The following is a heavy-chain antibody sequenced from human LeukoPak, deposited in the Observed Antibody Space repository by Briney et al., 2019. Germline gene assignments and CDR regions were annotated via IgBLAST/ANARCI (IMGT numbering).Heavy chain of an antibody. J-gene: IGHJ2*01. CDR2: IYHSGST. V-gene: IGHV4-30-2*01. Sequence: PSETLSLTCTVSGGSISSGGYYWSWLRQPPGKGLEWIGYIYHSGSTYYNPSLKSRVTISVDRSKNQFSLKLSSVTAADTAVYYCARETIFGVVTHAFDIWGRGTLVTVSS. D-gene: IGHD3-3*01. CDR3: ARETIFGVVTHAFDI. CDR1: GGSISSGGYY.